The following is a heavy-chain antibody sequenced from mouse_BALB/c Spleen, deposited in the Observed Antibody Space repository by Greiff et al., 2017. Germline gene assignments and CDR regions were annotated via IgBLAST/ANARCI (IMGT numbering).Heavy chain of an antibody. CDR3: ARDGDYGTQFAY. CDR2: ISSGGSYT. J-gene: IGHJ3*01. Sequence: EVQVVESGGGLVKPGGSLKLSCAASGFTFSSYAMSWVRQSPEKRLEWVAEISSGGSYTYYPDTVTGRFTISRDNAKNTLYLEMSSLRSEDTAMYYCARDGDYGTQFAYWGQGTLVTVSA. V-gene: IGHV5-9-4*01. CDR1: GFTFSSYA. D-gene: IGHD1-1*01.